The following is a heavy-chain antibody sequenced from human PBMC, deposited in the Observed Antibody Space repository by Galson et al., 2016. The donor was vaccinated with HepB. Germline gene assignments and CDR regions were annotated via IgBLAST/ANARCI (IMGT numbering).Heavy chain of an antibody. D-gene: IGHD3-9*01. CDR2: ISYNEKT. J-gene: IGHJ6*02. CDR1: GGSISSGGYY. Sequence: TLSLTCTVSGGSISSGGYYWTWIRQHPEKGLEWIGYISYNEKTHYNPSLKSRIAISADASDHRFSLKMRCVTAADPAVYYCARDWYVILAGSRATDVWGQGTTVIVSS. V-gene: IGHV4-31*03. CDR3: ARDWYVILAGSRATDV.